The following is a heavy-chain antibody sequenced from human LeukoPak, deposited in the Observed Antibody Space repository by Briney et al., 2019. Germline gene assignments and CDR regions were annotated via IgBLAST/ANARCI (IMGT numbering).Heavy chain of an antibody. J-gene: IGHJ4*02. CDR3: ATDRLGGNPDY. CDR2: IYPNSGGT. V-gene: IGHV1-2*02. Sequence: GASVKVSCKASGYTFTGYYMHWVRQAPGQGLEWMGWIYPNSGGTNYAQKFQGRVTVTRDTSISTAYMQLSRLRSDDTAVYYCATDRLGGNPDYWGQGTLVTVSS. CDR1: GYTFTGYY. D-gene: IGHD4-23*01.